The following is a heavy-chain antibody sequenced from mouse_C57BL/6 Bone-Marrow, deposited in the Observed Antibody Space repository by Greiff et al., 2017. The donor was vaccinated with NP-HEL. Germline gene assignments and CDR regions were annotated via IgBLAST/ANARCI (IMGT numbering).Heavy chain of an antibody. Sequence: QVQLQQPGAELVMPGASVKLSCKASGYTFTSYWMHWVKQRPGQGLEWIGEIDPSDSYTNYNQKFKGKSTLTVDKSSSTAYMQLSSLTSEDSAVYYCATETIVTTNYYAMDYWGQGTSVTVSS. V-gene: IGHV1-69*01. J-gene: IGHJ4*01. CDR3: ATETIVTTNYYAMDY. D-gene: IGHD2-5*01. CDR2: IDPSDSYT. CDR1: GYTFTSYW.